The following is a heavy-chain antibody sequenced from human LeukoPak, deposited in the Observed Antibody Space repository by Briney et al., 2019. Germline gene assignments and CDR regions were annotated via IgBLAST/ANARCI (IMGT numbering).Heavy chain of an antibody. CDR3: ARGGYGDYGAHDY. J-gene: IGHJ4*02. Sequence: TSETLSLTCAVYGGSFSGYYWTWIRQPAEKGLEWIGRIYTSGSTNYNPSLKSRVTMSVDTSKNQFSLKLSSVTAADTAVYYCARGGYGDYGAHDYWGQGTLVTVSS. V-gene: IGHV4-59*10. CDR2: IYTSGST. D-gene: IGHD4-17*01. CDR1: GGSFSGYY.